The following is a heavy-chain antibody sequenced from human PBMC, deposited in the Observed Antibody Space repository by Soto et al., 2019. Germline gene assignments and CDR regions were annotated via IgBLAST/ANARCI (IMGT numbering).Heavy chain of an antibody. D-gene: IGHD3-22*01. CDR3: AKEGIGYYDSSDHDFDY. CDR2: ISGSGGST. V-gene: IGHV3-23*01. Sequence: PGGSLRLSFAASGFTFSSYAMGWVRQAPGKGLEWVSAISGSGGSTYYADSVKGRFTISRDNSKNTLYLQMNSLRAEDTAVYYCAKEGIGYYDSSDHDFDYWGQGTLVTVSS. J-gene: IGHJ4*02. CDR1: GFTFSSYA.